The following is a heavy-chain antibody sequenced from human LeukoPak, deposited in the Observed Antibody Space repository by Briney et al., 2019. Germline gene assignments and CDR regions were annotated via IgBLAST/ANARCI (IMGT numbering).Heavy chain of an antibody. CDR3: ARYCSSTRCPQFDI. V-gene: IGHV1-8*03. CDR2: MNPNSGNT. J-gene: IGHJ3*02. Sequence: GASVKVSCKASGYTFTSYDINWVRQAPGQGLEWMGWMNPNSGNTDYAQKFQGRVTITRNTSISTAYMELSSLRSEDTAVYYRARYCSSTRCPQFDIWGQGTMVTVSS. D-gene: IGHD2-2*01. CDR1: GYTFTSYD.